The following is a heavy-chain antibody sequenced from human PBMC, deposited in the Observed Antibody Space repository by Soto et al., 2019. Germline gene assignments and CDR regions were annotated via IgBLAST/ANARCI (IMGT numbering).Heavy chain of an antibody. V-gene: IGHV3-33*01. CDR2: IWYDGSYE. CDR3: ARDFPDRIGAAAHSFDP. D-gene: IGHD6-13*01. CDR1: GFTFGSYG. J-gene: IGHJ5*02. Sequence: QVQLVESGGGVVQPGRSLRLSCAASGFTFGSYGMHWVRQAPGKGLEWVALIWYDGSYEYYADSVKGRFTISRDNSKNMLFLQMNSLRAEDTAVYYCARDFPDRIGAAAHSFDPRGQGTLVTVSS.